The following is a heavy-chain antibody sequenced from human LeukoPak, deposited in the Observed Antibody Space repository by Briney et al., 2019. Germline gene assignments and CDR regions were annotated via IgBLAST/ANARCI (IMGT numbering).Heavy chain of an antibody. Sequence: PSETLSLTCTVSGGSISSYYWSWIRQPPGKGLEWIGYIYYSGSTNYNPSLKSRVTISVDTSKNQFSLKLSSVTAADTAVYYCARTYGSASWWFDPWGQGTLVTVSS. V-gene: IGHV4-59*01. CDR3: ARTYGSASWWFDP. CDR2: IYYSGST. J-gene: IGHJ5*02. D-gene: IGHD2-15*01. CDR1: GGSISSYY.